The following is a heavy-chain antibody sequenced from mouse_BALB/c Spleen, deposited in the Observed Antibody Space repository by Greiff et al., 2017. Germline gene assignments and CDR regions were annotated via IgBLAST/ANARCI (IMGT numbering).Heavy chain of an antibody. D-gene: IGHD2-14*01. CDR1: GFTFSSYG. CDR2: ISSGGSYT. CDR3: ARAEVRPWFAY. V-gene: IGHV5-6*01. J-gene: IGHJ3*01. Sequence: EVQRVESGGDLVKPGGSLKLSCAASGFTFSSYGMSWVRQTPDKRLEWVATISSGGSYTYYPDSVKGRFTISRDNAKNTLYLQMSSLKSEDTAMYYCARAEVRPWFAYWGQGTLVTVSA.